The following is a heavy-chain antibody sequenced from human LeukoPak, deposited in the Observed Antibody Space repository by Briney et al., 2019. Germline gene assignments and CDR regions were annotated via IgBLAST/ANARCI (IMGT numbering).Heavy chain of an antibody. V-gene: IGHV1-2*02. Sequence: ASVKVSCKASGYTFTGYYMHWVRQAPGQGLEWMGWINPNSGGTNYAQKFQGRVTMTRDTSISTAYMELSRLRSDDTAVYYCARDLESRDDSSGYSYYFDYWGQGTLVTVSS. CDR1: GYTFTGYY. J-gene: IGHJ4*02. CDR2: INPNSGGT. CDR3: ARDLESRDDSSGYSYYFDY. D-gene: IGHD3-22*01.